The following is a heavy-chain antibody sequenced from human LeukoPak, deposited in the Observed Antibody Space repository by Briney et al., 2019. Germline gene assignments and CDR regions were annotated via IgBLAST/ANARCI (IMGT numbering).Heavy chain of an antibody. Sequence: SQTLSLTCAISGDSVSTNNVAWNRIRQSPSRGLEWLGRTYYRSKWYNDYAVSVKSRITINPDTSKNQFSLQLNSVTPDDTAMYYCAREDLGAAYFDFWGQGTLVTVSS. CDR2: TYYRSKWYN. J-gene: IGHJ4*02. CDR1: GDSVSTNNVA. D-gene: IGHD3-16*01. V-gene: IGHV6-1*01. CDR3: AREDLGAAYFDF.